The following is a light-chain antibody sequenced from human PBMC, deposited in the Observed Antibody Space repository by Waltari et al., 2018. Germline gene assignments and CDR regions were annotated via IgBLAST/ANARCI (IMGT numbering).Light chain of an antibody. CDR2: WAS. CDR3: QQYYSTLWT. CDR1: QSVLYSSNNKNY. J-gene: IGKJ1*01. Sequence: DIVMTQSPDSLAVSLGERATINCKSSQSVLYSSNNKNYLAWYQQKPGQPPKLLIYWASTRGSGVPDRFRGSGSGTEFTLTISSLQAEDVAVYYCQQYYSTLWTFGQGTKVEIK. V-gene: IGKV4-1*01.